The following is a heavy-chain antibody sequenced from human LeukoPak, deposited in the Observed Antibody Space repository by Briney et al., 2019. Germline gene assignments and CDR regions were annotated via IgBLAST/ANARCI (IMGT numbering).Heavy chain of an antibody. D-gene: IGHD2-15*01. Sequence: ASVNVSCKTSGYTFTNYGLGWVRQAPGQGLEWMGWISPYNENTKYAQKLQGRVSMTTDTSTSTAYMELRSLRSDDTAVYFCARRYCSGGSCYFDYWGQGTLVTVSS. J-gene: IGHJ4*02. CDR1: GYTFTNYG. V-gene: IGHV1-18*01. CDR3: ARRYCSGGSCYFDY. CDR2: ISPYNENT.